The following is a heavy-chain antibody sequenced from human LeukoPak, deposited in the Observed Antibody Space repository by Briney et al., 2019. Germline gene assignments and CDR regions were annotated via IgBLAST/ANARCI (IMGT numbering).Heavy chain of an antibody. V-gene: IGHV4-59*08. J-gene: IGHJ4*02. CDR3: ARQGTNLGYCSGGSCYIDY. Sequence: SETLSLTCTVSGGSISSYYWSWIRQPPGKGLEWNGYIYYSGSTNYNPSLKSRVTISVDTSKNQFSPKLSSVTAADTAVYYCARQGTNLGYCSGGSCYIDYWGQGTLVTVSS. CDR2: IYYSGST. CDR1: GGSISSYY. D-gene: IGHD2-15*01.